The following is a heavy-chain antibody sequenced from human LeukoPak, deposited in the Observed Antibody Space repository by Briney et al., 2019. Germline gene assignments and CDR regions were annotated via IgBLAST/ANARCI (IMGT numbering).Heavy chain of an antibody. J-gene: IGHJ4*02. CDR2: IIPDFGTT. D-gene: IGHD5-18*01. CDR1: GGTFRSYG. CDR3: AREGINGYSPFVS. V-gene: IGHV1-69*13. Sequence: SVKVSCKASGGTFRSYGIYWVRQAPGQGLECMGGIIPDFGTTNYAQKFQGRVTITADDSTSTAYMELSSVGSEDTAVYFCAREGINGYSPFVSWAQGTLVTVSS.